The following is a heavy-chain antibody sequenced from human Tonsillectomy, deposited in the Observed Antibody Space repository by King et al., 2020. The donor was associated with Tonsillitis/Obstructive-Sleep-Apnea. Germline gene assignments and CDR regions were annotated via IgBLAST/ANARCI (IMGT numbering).Heavy chain of an antibody. CDR3: ARDGHYYDKTLYFFDY. Sequence: QLQESGPGLVKPSETLSLTCTVSGGSFSSHYWSWIRQPAGKGLEWIGRIYNSGSTKYNPSLDSRVTMSVDTSKNQFSLKLSSVTAADTAVYYCARDGHYYDKTLYFFDYWGQGTLVTVSS. CDR2: IYNSGST. D-gene: IGHD3-22*01. V-gene: IGHV4-4*07. J-gene: IGHJ4*02. CDR1: GGSFSSHY.